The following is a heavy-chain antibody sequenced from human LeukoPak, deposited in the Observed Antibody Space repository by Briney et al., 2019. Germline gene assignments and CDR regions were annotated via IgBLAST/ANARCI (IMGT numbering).Heavy chain of an antibody. D-gene: IGHD5-18*01. J-gene: IGHJ4*02. V-gene: IGHV3-74*01. Sequence: PGGSLRLSCAASEFTLSGYWMHWVRQAPGKGLVWVSRISPDGSTTNYADSVRGRFTISRDNAKNTLYLQMSSLRADDTAVYYCARASANNYGLFDYWGQGTLVTVPS. CDR2: ISPDGSTT. CDR1: EFTLSGYW. CDR3: ARASANNYGLFDY.